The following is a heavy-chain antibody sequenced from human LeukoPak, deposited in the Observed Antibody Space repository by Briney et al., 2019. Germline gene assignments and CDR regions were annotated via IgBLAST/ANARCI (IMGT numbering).Heavy chain of an antibody. J-gene: IGHJ3*02. CDR3: AKDRASHDAFDI. D-gene: IGHD3-16*01. Sequence: GGSLRLSCRASGFTFSGYWMQWVRQAPGKGLVWVSHINTDGSSTFYADNVKGRFTISRDNAENTLYLQMNSLRAEDTAVYYCAKDRASHDAFDIWGQGTMVTVSS. CDR2: INTDGSST. CDR1: GFTFSGYW. V-gene: IGHV3-74*01.